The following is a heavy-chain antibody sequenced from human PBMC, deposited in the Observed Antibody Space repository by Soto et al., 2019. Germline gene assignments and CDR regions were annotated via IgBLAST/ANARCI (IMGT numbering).Heavy chain of an antibody. D-gene: IGHD6-13*01. CDR2: INPSGGST. CDR1: GYTFTSYY. Sequence: ASVKVSCKASGYTFTSYYMHWVRQAPGQGLEWMGIINPSGGSTSYAQKFQGRVTMTRDTSTSTVYMELSSLRSEDTAVYYCAREQYSSSWQPRYFDIWGQGTMVTVSS. J-gene: IGHJ3*02. CDR3: AREQYSSSWQPRYFDI. V-gene: IGHV1-46*01.